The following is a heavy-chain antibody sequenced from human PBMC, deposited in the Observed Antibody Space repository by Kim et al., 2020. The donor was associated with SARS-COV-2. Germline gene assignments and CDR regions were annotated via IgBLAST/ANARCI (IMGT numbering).Heavy chain of an antibody. D-gene: IGHD2-2*01. CDR3: AKVRYCSSPNCRRLPYYYDGLDV. CDR1: GFTFSDYD. Sequence: GGSLRLSCAASGFTFSDYDIHWVRQIPGKGLEWVAVIAHDGSFQYYPDSMRGRFTLSRDNSKNTLSLQMDSLRDDDTAVYYCAKVRYCSSPNCRRLPYYYDGLDVWGQGATVTVSS. J-gene: IGHJ6*02. V-gene: IGHV3-30*18. CDR2: IAHDGSFQ.